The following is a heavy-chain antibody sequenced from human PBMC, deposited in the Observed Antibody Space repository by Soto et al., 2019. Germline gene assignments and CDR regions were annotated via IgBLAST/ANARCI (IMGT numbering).Heavy chain of an antibody. Sequence: VGSVRLSCAASGFTFSSYGMHWVRQAPGKGLEWVAVIWYDGSNKYYADSVKGRFTISRDNSKNTLYLQMNSLRAEDTAVYYCATETRGANSIYAFDIWGQGTMVTVSS. D-gene: IGHD1-7*01. CDR2: IWYDGSNK. CDR1: GFTFSSYG. J-gene: IGHJ3*02. CDR3: ATETRGANSIYAFDI. V-gene: IGHV3-33*01.